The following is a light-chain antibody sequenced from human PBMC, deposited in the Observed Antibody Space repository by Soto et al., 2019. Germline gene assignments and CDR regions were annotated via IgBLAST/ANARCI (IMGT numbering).Light chain of an antibody. J-gene: IGKJ1*01. V-gene: IGKV3-20*01. CDR1: QSVNQK. CDR3: GQFVSAPPRT. Sequence: EIVLTQSPATLSVSPGERATLSCRASQSVNQKLAWYQQKPGQAPRLLIYGVSKRATGIPDRFSGSGSGTDFTLTISRLEPEDFAVYFCGQFVSAPPRTFGQGTKVDIK. CDR2: GVS.